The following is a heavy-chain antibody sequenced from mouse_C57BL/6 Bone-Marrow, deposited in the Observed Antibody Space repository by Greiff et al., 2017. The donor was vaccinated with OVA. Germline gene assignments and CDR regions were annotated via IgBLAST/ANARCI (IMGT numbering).Heavy chain of an antibody. CDR2: ISSGGSYT. D-gene: IGHD4-1*01. V-gene: IGHV5-6*01. CDR1: GFTFSSYG. J-gene: IGHJ2*01. Sequence: EVKLMESGGDLVKPGGSLKLSCAASGFTFSSYGMSWVRQTPDKRLEWVATISSGGSYTYYPDSVKGRFTISRDHAKNTLYLQMSSLKSEDTAMDYCARHEDWDYYDYWGQGTTLTVSS. CDR3: ARHEDWDYYDY.